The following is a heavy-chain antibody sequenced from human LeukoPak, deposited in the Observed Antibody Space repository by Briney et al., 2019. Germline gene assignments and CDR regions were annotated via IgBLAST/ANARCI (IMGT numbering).Heavy chain of an antibody. CDR2: IRYDGNNS. CDR3: ARAIGYSSSWYYFDY. J-gene: IGHJ4*02. V-gene: IGHV3-30*02. CDR1: RFTFSSYG. Sequence: GGSLRLSCVGSRFTFSSYGMHWVRQAPGEGLEWVAFIRYDGNNSYYIDSVKGRFTISRDNSKNTLYLQMNSLRAEDTAVYYCARAIGYSSSWYYFDYWGQGTLVTVSS. D-gene: IGHD6-13*01.